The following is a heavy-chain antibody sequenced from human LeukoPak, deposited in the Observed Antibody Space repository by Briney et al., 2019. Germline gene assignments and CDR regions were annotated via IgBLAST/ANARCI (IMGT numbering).Heavy chain of an antibody. CDR2: IHYTGTT. D-gene: IGHD1-26*01. CDR3: ATNRAGTYDRPFDI. V-gene: IGHV4-59*08. Sequence: PSETLSLTCIVSGGSINNHYWTWLRQTPGKGLEGVGDIHYTGTTKYNPSLKSRVTISIDTSKKQFALELSSVTATDTGVYFCATNRAGTYDRPFDIWGQGTMVTVSS. J-gene: IGHJ3*02. CDR1: GGSINNHY.